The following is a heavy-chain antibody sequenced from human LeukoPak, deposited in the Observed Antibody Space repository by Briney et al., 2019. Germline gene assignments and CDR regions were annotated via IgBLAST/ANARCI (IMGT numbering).Heavy chain of an antibody. D-gene: IGHD6-19*01. V-gene: IGHV3-23*01. Sequence: GGSLRLSCAASGFTFSSYAMSWVRQAPGKGLQWVSSISGSGDSTYYADSVKGRFTISRDNSNNTLYLQMNSLRAEATAVYYCAILIAVAGPATFYWGQGTLVTVSS. CDR1: GFTFSSYA. CDR2: ISGSGDST. J-gene: IGHJ4*02. CDR3: AILIAVAGPATFY.